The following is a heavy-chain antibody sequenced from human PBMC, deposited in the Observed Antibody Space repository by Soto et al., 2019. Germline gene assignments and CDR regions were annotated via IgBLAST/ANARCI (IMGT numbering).Heavy chain of an antibody. D-gene: IGHD6-13*01. CDR1: GYTFTSYY. CDR3: ARDLEQQSYYYYGMDV. CDR2: INPSGGSP. V-gene: IGHV1-46*01. J-gene: IGHJ6*02. Sequence: QVQLVQSGAEVKKPGASVKVSCKASGYTFTSYYMHWVRQAPGQGLEWMGMINPSGGSPSYAQKCQGGVTMTRDTSTSTVYMELSSLRSEDTALYYCARDLEQQSYYYYGMDVWGQGTTVTVSS.